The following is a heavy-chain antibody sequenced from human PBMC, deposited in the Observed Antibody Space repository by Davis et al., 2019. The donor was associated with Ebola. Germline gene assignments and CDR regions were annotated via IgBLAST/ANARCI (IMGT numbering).Heavy chain of an antibody. V-gene: IGHV4-34*01. Sequence: SETLSLTCAVYGGSSSGYYWSWIRQPPGKGLEWIGEINHSGSTNYNPSLKSRVTISVDTSKTHFSLKLSSVTAADTAVYYCARLRRTAIVVVPAASGWYGMDVWGQGTTVTVSS. D-gene: IGHD2-2*01. J-gene: IGHJ6*02. CDR1: GGSSSGYY. CDR3: ARLRRTAIVVVPAASGWYGMDV. CDR2: INHSGST.